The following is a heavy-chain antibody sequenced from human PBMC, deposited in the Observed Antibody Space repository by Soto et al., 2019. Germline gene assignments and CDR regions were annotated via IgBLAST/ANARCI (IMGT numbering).Heavy chain of an antibody. CDR2: ISAYNGNT. Sequence: QVQLVQSGAEVKKPGASVKVSCKASGYTFTSYGISWVRQAPGQGLEWMGWISAYNGNTNYAQKLQGRVTMTTDTTTSPAYRELRSLRSDETAVYYCARDGTMVRGVMKVPLDYWGQGTLVTVSS. V-gene: IGHV1-18*01. CDR1: GYTFTSYG. J-gene: IGHJ4*02. D-gene: IGHD3-10*01. CDR3: ARDGTMVRGVMKVPLDY.